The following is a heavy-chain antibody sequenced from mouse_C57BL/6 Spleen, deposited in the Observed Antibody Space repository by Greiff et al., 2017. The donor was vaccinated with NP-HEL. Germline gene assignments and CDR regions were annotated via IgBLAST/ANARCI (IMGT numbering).Heavy chain of an antibody. CDR2: ICPGSGST. V-gene: IGHV1-77*01. CDR1: GYTFTDYY. Sequence: QVQLQQSGAELVKPGASVQISCKASGYTFTDYYINWVKQRPGQGLEWIGKICPGSGSTYYSEKLKGKATLTADKSSSTAYLRLSSLSSEDSAVYVCARSNGYGGWYFDVWGTGTTVTVSS. J-gene: IGHJ1*03. D-gene: IGHD2-2*01. CDR3: ARSNGYGGWYFDV.